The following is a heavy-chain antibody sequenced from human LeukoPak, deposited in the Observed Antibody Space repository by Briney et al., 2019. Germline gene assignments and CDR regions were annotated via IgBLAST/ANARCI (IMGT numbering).Heavy chain of an antibody. CDR2: IYYSGST. J-gene: IGHJ6*02. CDR1: GGSISSSIYY. V-gene: IGHV4-39*01. CDR3: ARGQTTVTLLTYYYGMDV. D-gene: IGHD4-17*01. Sequence: SETLSLTCTVSGGSISSSIYYWGWIRQPPGEGLEWIGNIYYSGSTYYNPSLKSRVIISVATSRTRFSLRLSSVTAADTAVYYCARGQTTVTLLTYYYGMDVWGQGTTVTVSS.